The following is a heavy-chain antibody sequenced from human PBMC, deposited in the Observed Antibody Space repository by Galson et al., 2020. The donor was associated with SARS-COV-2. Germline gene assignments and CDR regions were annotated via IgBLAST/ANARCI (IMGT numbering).Heavy chain of an antibody. D-gene: IGHD1-1*01. V-gene: IGHV4-61*02. CDR1: GGSISSGSYY. J-gene: IGHJ4*02. CDR3: ARDLFDGGTYYFDY. Sequence: SETLSLTCTVSGGSISSGSYYWSWIRQPAGKGLEWIGRIYTSGSTNYNPSLKSRVTISVDTSKNQFSLKLSSVTAADTAVYYCARDLFDGGTYYFDYWGQGTLVTVSS. CDR2: IYTSGST.